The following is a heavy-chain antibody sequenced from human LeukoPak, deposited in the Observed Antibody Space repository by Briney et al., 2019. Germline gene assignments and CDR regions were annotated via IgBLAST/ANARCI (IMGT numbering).Heavy chain of an antibody. CDR3: AKGAGGSGSYSFDY. CDR2: INGDGRNI. D-gene: IGHD1-26*01. J-gene: IGHJ4*02. CDR1: GFTFSSYW. V-gene: IGHV3-74*01. Sequence: PGGSLRLSCVASGFTFSSYWMHWVRQDPRKGLVWVSRINGDGRNINYADSVRGRFTISRDNAKNSLYLQMNSLRAEDTALYYCAKGAGGSGSYSFDYWGQGTLVTVSS.